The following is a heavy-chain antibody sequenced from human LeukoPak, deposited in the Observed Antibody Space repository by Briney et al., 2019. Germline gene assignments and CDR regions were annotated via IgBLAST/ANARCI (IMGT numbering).Heavy chain of an antibody. V-gene: IGHV3-7*01. CDR2: IKQDGSEK. Sequence: GGSLRLSCATSGFTFSSYAMSWVRQAPGKGLEWVANIKQDGSEKYYVDSVKGRFTISRDNAKNSLYLQMNSLRAEDTAVYYCARVWWKGAFDIWGQGTMVTVSS. CDR3: ARVWWKGAFDI. J-gene: IGHJ3*02. D-gene: IGHD4/OR15-4a*01. CDR1: GFTFSSYA.